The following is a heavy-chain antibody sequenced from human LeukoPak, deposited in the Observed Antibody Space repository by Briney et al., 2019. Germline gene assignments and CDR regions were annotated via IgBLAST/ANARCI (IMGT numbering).Heavy chain of an antibody. CDR1: GFTFSSYW. J-gene: IGHJ4*02. CDR2: IKQDGSDK. V-gene: IGHV3-7*03. D-gene: IGHD4-23*01. Sequence: GGSLRLSCAASGFTFSSYWMSWVRQAPGKGLEWVANIKQDGSDKYYVDSVKGRFTNSRDSAKNSLYLQINSLRAEDTAVYYCARKTVVGSYFDYWGQGTPVTVSS. CDR3: ARKTVVGSYFDY.